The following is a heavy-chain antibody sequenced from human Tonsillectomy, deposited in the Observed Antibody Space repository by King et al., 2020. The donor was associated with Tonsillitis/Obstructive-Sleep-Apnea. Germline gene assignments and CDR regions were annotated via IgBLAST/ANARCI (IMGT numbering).Heavy chain of an antibody. CDR3: TAAFEL. Sequence: VQLVESGGGLLKPGGSLRLSCTASGFIFSNNWMNWVRQAPGKGLEWVGRMGSKTDGATTDYAAPVKGRFTISRDDSKNTLYLQMNTLKTEDTAMYYCTAAFELWGQGTMVTVSS. V-gene: IGHV3-15*04. CDR2: MGSKTDGATT. J-gene: IGHJ3*01. CDR1: GFIFSNNW.